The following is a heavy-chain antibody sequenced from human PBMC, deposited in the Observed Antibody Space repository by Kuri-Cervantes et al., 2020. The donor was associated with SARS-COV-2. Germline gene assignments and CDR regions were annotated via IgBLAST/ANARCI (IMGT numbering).Heavy chain of an antibody. V-gene: IGHV4-4*02. CDR3: ARGRSLVGDYYFDY. D-gene: IGHD2-21*01. CDR2: VNHRGST. J-gene: IGHJ4*02. Sequence: GSLRLSCAASGFTFSNAWMSWVRQAPGKGLEWIGEVNHRGSTKYNPSLMSRVAMSLDTSQHHFSLRLTSVTAADTAVYYCARGRSLVGDYYFDYWGPGTPVTVSS. CDR1: GFTFSNAW.